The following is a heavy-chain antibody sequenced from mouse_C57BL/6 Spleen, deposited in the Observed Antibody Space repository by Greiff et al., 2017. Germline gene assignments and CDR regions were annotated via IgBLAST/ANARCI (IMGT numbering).Heavy chain of an antibody. V-gene: IGHV1-82*01. J-gene: IGHJ4*01. CDR2: IYPGVGDT. CDR3: ARSYDYDDAMDY. CDR1: GYAFSSSW. D-gene: IGHD2-4*01. Sequence: VQLQQSGPELVKPGASVKISCKASGYAFSSSWLNWVKQRPGKGLEWIGRIYPGVGDTNYNGKFKGKATLTADKSSSTAYMQLSSLTSEDSAVYFCARSYDYDDAMDYWGQGTSVTVSS.